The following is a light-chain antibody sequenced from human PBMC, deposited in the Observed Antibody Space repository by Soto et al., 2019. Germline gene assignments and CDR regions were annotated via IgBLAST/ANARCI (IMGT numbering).Light chain of an antibody. J-gene: IGKJ5*01. Sequence: SPGETSNLSCRASQSVAGNLAWYQQKPGQPPRLLIYGVSTRATGVPARFSGSGSETDFTLTISSLEPEDCAIYYCQQRQYWPPITFGQGTRLEI. CDR2: GVS. CDR3: QQRQYWPPIT. V-gene: IGKV3-11*01. CDR1: QSVAGN.